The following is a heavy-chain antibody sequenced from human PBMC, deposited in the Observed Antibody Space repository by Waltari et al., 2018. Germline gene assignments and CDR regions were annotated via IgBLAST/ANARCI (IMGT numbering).Heavy chain of an antibody. J-gene: IGHJ3*02. CDR1: GGSISGYY. CDR2: IYYTGSN. CDR3: ARVFHGFDI. Sequence: QVQLQESGSGQVKPSETLSLTCTVSGGSISGYYWSWIRQPPGKGLEWIGNIYYTGSNNYNPSLKSRVTISVDTSKKQFSLNLSSVTAADTAVYFCARVFHGFDIWGQGTMVTVSS. V-gene: IGHV4-59*01.